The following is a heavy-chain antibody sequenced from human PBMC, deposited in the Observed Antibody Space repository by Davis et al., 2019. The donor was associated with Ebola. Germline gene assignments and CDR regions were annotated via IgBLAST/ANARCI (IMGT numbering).Heavy chain of an antibody. CDR2: IYYSGST. CDR3: ARSGYTGYDPRINFDY. V-gene: IGHV4-61*08. D-gene: IGHD5-12*01. CDR1: GGSISNGDYY. Sequence: MPSETLSLTCTVSGGSISNGDYYWSWFRQPPGKGLEWIGFIYYSGSTNYNPSLKSRVTISVDTSKHQFSLKLSSVTAADTAVYYCARSGYTGYDPRINFDYWGQGTLVTVSS. J-gene: IGHJ4*02.